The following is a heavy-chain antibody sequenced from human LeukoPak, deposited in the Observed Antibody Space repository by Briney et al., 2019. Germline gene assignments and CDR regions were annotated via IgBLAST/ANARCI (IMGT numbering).Heavy chain of an antibody. V-gene: IGHV3-21*01. CDR3: TRATHASKGYHYYMDV. D-gene: IGHD2-2*01. Sequence: PGGSLRLSCAASGFTFSSYYMNWVRQAPGKGLEWVSSISTSSSYIYYADSVKGRFTISRDNTKNSLYLQMNSLRAEDTAVYYCTRATHASKGYHYYMDVWGKGTTVTVSS. CDR2: ISTSSSYI. CDR1: GFTFSSYY. J-gene: IGHJ6*03.